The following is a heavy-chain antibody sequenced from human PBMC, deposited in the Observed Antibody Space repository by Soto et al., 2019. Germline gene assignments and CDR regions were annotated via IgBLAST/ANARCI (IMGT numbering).Heavy chain of an antibody. Sequence: TLSLTCAASGGSITLDGYSLGWIRQPPGQGLWLIGYMYHSGNTYYNPSLKGRVTISLDHSRNQFSLRLNSVTAADTAVYFCASSKYDVVAGSVWFDPWGQGTLVTVSS. CDR1: GGSITLDGYS. CDR2: MYHSGNT. D-gene: IGHD2-21*01. CDR3: ASSKYDVVAGSVWFDP. J-gene: IGHJ5*02. V-gene: IGHV4-30-2*01.